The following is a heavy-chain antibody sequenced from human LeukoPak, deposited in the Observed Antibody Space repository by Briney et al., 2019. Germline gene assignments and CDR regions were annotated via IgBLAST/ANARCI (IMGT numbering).Heavy chain of an antibody. CDR1: GGSISSGGYS. V-gene: IGHV4-30-2*01. Sequence: SETLSLTCAVSGGSISSGGYSWSWIRQPPGKGLEWIGYIYHSGSTYYNPSLKSRVTISVDRSKNQFSLKLSSVTAADTAVYYCARVGNWGKGDWFDPWGQGTLVTVSS. CDR2: IYHSGST. CDR3: ARVGNWGKGDWFDP. D-gene: IGHD7-27*01. J-gene: IGHJ5*02.